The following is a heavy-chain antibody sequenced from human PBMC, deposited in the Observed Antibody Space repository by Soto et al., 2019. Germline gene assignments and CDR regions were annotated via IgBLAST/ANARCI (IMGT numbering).Heavy chain of an antibody. J-gene: IGHJ5*02. Sequence: GGSLRLSCAASGLSVTNSHISWVRQAPGKGLEWVSLIYSGGSGTRYADSVKGRFIVSRDNSKTTVNLQMNSLRVEDTAIYYCVRDVAGGARFVRFDLWGQGTVVTVSS. CDR2: IYSGGSGT. V-gene: IGHV3-53*01. CDR1: GLSVTNSH. CDR3: VRDVAGGARFVRFDL. D-gene: IGHD6-6*01.